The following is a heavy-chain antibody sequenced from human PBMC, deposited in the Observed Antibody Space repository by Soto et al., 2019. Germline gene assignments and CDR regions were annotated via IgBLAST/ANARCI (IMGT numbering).Heavy chain of an antibody. Sequence: SETLSLTCAVYGGSFSGYYWSWIRQHPGKGLEWIGEINHSGSTNYNPSLKSRVTISVDTSKNQFSLKLSSVTAADTAVYYCARGSPYYDFWSGFSYYFDYWGQGTLVTSPQ. CDR1: GGSFSGYY. V-gene: IGHV4-34*01. CDR2: INHSGST. J-gene: IGHJ4*02. CDR3: ARGSPYYDFWSGFSYYFDY. D-gene: IGHD3-3*01.